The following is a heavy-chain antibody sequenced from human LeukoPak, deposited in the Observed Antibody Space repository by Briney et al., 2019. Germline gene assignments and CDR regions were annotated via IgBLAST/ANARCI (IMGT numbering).Heavy chain of an antibody. CDR1: GFTFSSYR. D-gene: IGHD3-9*01. J-gene: IGHJ4*02. Sequence: HPGGSLRLSCAASGFTFSSYRMNWVRQAPGKGLEWVSFISSSMSTKYYADSVKGRFTISRDNAKNSLYLQMNSLRAEDTAVYYCARDSAREDILTGYPGSIFDYWGQGTLVTVSS. V-gene: IGHV3-48*04. CDR2: ISSSMSTK. CDR3: ARDSAREDILTGYPGSIFDY.